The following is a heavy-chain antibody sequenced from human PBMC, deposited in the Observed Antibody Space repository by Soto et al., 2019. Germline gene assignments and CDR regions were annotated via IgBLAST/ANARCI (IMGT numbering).Heavy chain of an antibody. D-gene: IGHD6-13*01. J-gene: IGHJ5*02. CDR2: IYYSGST. Sequence: PSETLSLTCTVSGGSISSYYWSWIRQPPGKGLEWIGYIYYSGSTNYNPSLKSRVTISVDTSKNQFSLKLSSVTAADTAVYYCARTGSLTAAGIDWFDPWGQGTLVTVSS. V-gene: IGHV4-59*01. CDR3: ARTGSLTAAGIDWFDP. CDR1: GGSISSYY.